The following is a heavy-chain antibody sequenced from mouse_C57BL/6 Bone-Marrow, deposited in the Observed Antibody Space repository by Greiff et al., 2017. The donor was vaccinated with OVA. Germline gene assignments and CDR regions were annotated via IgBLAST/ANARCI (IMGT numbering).Heavy chain of an antibody. CDR1: GYTFTEYT. V-gene: IGHV1-62-2*01. CDR3: ASCITTVVRDY. Sequence: QVQLQQSGAELVKPGASVKLSCKASGYTFTEYTIHWVKQRSGQGLEWIGWFYPGSGSIKYNEKFKGKATLTADKSSITSYRELRSLTSEDSAVYFCASCITTVVRDYWGQGTTLTVSS. CDR2: FYPGSGSI. D-gene: IGHD1-1*01. J-gene: IGHJ2*01.